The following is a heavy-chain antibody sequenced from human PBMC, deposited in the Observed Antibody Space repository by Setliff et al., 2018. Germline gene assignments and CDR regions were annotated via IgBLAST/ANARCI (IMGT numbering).Heavy chain of an antibody. V-gene: IGHV3-7*04. CDR3: GRAGKPYAIDI. J-gene: IGHJ3*02. CDR1: GFTFGIYW. Sequence: GGSLRLSCTVSGFTFGIYWMSWVRQAPGKGLEWVANIKGDGSEKYYVDSVKGRFAVSRDNAKNSLFLQMDSLTVEDTAVHYCGRAGKPYAIDIWGQGTMVTVSS. CDR2: IKGDGSEK.